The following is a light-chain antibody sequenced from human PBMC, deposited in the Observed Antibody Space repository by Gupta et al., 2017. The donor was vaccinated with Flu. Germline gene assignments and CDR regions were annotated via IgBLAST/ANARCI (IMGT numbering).Light chain of an antibody. V-gene: IGKV1-39*01. J-gene: IGKJ4*01. CDR1: QSISSY. CDR3: QQCYSAPALS. Sequence: IQMTQSPPSLSASVGDRVTITCRASQSISSYLNWYQQKPGKAPKLLIYATSNLQTGVPPRFSGSGSGTDFALTISSLQREDFATYYCQQCYSAPALSFGGGTKVEIE. CDR2: ATS.